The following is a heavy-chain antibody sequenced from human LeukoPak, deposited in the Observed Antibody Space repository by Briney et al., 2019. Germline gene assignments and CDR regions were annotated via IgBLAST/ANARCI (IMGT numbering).Heavy chain of an antibody. CDR2: IWYDGSNK. Sequence: PGRSLRLSCAASGFTFSSYGMHWVRQAPGKGLEWVAVIWYDGSNKYYADSVKGRFTISRDNSKNTLYLQMNSLRAEDTAVYYRARGYYGSGSYYAPLGYWGQGTLVTVSS. D-gene: IGHD3-10*01. V-gene: IGHV3-33*01. CDR3: ARGYYGSGSYYAPLGY. CDR1: GFTFSSYG. J-gene: IGHJ4*02.